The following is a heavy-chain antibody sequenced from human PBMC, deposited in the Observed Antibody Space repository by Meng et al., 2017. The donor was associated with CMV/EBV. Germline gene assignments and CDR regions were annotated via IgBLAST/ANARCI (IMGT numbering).Heavy chain of an antibody. D-gene: IGHD4-11*01. V-gene: IGHV4-39*07. Sequence: SETLSLTCTVSGGSISSSSYYWGWIRQPPGKGLEWIGSIYYSGSTYYNPSLKSRVTISVDTSKNQFSLKLSSVTAADAAVYYCASYSFWGQGTLVTVSS. CDR1: GGSISSSSYY. CDR3: ASYSF. CDR2: IYYSGST. J-gene: IGHJ4*02.